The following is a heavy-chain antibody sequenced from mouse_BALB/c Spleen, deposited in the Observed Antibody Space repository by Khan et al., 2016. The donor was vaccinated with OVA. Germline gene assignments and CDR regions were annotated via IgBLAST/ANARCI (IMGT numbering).Heavy chain of an antibody. Sequence: QIQLVQSGPEMKKPGEIVKISCKASGYTFTNYGMNWVKQSPGKALKWMGWINTFTGEPTYADDFKGRFAFSLETSASTASLQINNLKNEDTATYFCARPPYFSYSLDHWGQGTSVTVSS. CDR1: GYTFTNYG. V-gene: IGHV9-3-1*01. CDR3: ARPPYFSYSLDH. CDR2: INTFTGEP. D-gene: IGHD2-12*01. J-gene: IGHJ4*01.